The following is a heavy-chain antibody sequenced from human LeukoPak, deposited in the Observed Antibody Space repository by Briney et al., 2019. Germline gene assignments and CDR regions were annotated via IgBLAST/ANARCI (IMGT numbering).Heavy chain of an antibody. J-gene: IGHJ3*02. CDR2: FDPEHQEI. V-gene: IGHV1-24*01. D-gene: IGHD4/OR15-4a*01. CDR1: GQTLSELS. Sequence: ASVTVSFKVSGQTLSELSIHWVRQTPGKGFLWMGGFDPEHQEILYAQNFQGRVIMTEDTSTDTAYLHVSSLKSEDTALYFCALLVLPPDRTSHAFDIWGQGTMVRVSA. CDR3: ALLVLPPDRTSHAFDI.